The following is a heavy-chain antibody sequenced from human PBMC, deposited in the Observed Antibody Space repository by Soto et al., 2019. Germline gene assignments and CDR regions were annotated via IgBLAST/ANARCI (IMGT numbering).Heavy chain of an antibody. Sequence: ETLSLTCAVSGGSISSSNWWSWVRQSPGKGLEWVSAISGSGGSTYYADSVKGRFTISRDNSKNTLYLQMNSLRAEDTAVYYCAKSRYQLLTNWFDPWGQGTLVTVSS. D-gene: IGHD2-2*01. CDR1: GGSISSSN. CDR3: AKSRYQLLTNWFDP. J-gene: IGHJ5*02. V-gene: IGHV3-23*01. CDR2: ISGSGGST.